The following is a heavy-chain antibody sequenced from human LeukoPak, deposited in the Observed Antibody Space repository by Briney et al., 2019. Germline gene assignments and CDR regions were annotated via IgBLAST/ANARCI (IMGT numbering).Heavy chain of an antibody. J-gene: IGHJ4*02. D-gene: IGHD3-16*01. CDR1: GGSFSGYY. V-gene: IGHV4-34*01. Sequence: SETLSLTCAVYGGSFSGYYWSWIRQPPGKGLEWIGEINHSGSTNYNPSLKSRVTISVDTSKNQFSLKLSSVTAADTAVYYCARSGRMGEYIDYWGQGTLVTVSS. CDR2: INHSGST. CDR3: ARSGRMGEYIDY.